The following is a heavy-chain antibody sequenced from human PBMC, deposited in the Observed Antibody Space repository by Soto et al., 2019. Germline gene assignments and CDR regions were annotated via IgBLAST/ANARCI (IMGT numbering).Heavy chain of an antibody. Sequence: NPSETLSLTCAVYGGSFGGYCWSWIRQPPGKGLEWIGEINHSGRTNYNPSLKSRVTISVDTSKSQFSLKLSSVTAADTAVYYCARGRKYYDFWSGYSHPRYYFNYWGQGTLVTVSS. CDR2: INHSGRT. CDR1: GGSFGGYC. CDR3: ARGRKYYDFWSGYSHPRYYFNY. V-gene: IGHV4-34*01. D-gene: IGHD3-3*01. J-gene: IGHJ4*02.